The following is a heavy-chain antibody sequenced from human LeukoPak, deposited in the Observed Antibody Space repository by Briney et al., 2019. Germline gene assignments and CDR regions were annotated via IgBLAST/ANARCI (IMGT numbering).Heavy chain of an antibody. CDR2: ISGSGGDT. CDR3: ARGGTYYDVYYYHYMDV. D-gene: IGHD1-26*01. Sequence: GGSLRLSCAASGFMFSNYAMTWVRQAPGKGLEWVSAISGSGGDTYYADSVKGRFTISRDHSKSTLYLQMGSLRAEDTALYYCARGGTYYDVYYYHYMDVWGKGTAVTVSS. V-gene: IGHV3-23*01. CDR1: GFMFSNYA. J-gene: IGHJ6*03.